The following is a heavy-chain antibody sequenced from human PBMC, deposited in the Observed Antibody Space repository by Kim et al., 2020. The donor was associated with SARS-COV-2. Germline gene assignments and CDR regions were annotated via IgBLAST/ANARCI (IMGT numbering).Heavy chain of an antibody. J-gene: IGHJ6*02. CDR2: ISHDGSNK. D-gene: IGHD2-8*02. CDR1: GFTFSDYI. Sequence: GGSLRLSCAASGFTFSDYIMFWVRQAPGRGLEWVALISHDGSNKYYADSVRDRFTISRDNSKNTLYLQMNSLGGADTAVYYCARNACTGGNCYTHNYYYYCGMDVWGQGTTVSASS. CDR3: ARNACTGGNCYTHNYYYYCGMDV. V-gene: IGHV3-30-3*01.